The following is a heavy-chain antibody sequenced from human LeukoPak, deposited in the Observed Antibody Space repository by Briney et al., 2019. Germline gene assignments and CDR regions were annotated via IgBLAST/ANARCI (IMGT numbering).Heavy chain of an antibody. V-gene: IGHV4-34*01. CDR2: INHSGST. CDR1: GGSFSGYY. J-gene: IGHJ5*02. Sequence: SETLSLTCAVYGGSFSGYYWSWIRQPPGKGLEWIGEINHSGSTNYNPSLKSRATISVDTSKNQFSLKLSSVTAADTAVYYCARGTAAAKIDPWGQGTLVTVSS. D-gene: IGHD6-13*01. CDR3: ARGTAAAKIDP.